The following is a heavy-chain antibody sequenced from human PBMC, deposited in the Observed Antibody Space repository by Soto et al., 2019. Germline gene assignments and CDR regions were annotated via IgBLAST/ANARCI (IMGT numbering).Heavy chain of an antibody. CDR2: IWYDGSNK. CDR1: GFTFSSYG. CDR3: ARDGAAAGMDYYYYMDV. D-gene: IGHD6-13*01. V-gene: IGHV3-33*01. Sequence: GGSLRLSCAASGFTFSSYGMHWVRQAPGKGLEWVAVIWYDGSNKYYADSVKGRFTISRDNSKNTLYLQMNSLRAEDTAVYYCARDGAAAGMDYYYYMDVWGKGTTVTVSS. J-gene: IGHJ6*03.